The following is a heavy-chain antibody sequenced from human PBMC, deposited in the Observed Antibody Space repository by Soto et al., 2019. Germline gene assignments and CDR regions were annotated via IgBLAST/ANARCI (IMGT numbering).Heavy chain of an antibody. CDR3: ARTSAGLVDY. CDR1: GFTVSSNY. J-gene: IGHJ4*02. Sequence: PGGSLRLSCAASGFTVSSNYMSWVRQAPGKGLEWVSVIYSGGSTYYADSVKGRFVISRDNSKSTLYLQMNSLRAEDTAVYYCARTSAGLVDYWGQGTLVTVSS. D-gene: IGHD6-19*01. V-gene: IGHV3-66*01. CDR2: IYSGGST.